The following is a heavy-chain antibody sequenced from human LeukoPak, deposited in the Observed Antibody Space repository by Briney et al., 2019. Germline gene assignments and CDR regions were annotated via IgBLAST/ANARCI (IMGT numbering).Heavy chain of an antibody. CDR1: GFTFSSCS. V-gene: IGHV3-23*01. Sequence: GGSLRLSRAASGFTFSSCSMSWVRQAPGKGLEWVSDISGSGGNTYYADSVKGRFTISRDNSKNTLYLQMNSLRAEDTAVYYCARAGDSSGYYSEADYWGQGTLVTVSS. CDR3: ARAGDSSGYYSEADY. D-gene: IGHD3-22*01. J-gene: IGHJ4*02. CDR2: ISGSGGNT.